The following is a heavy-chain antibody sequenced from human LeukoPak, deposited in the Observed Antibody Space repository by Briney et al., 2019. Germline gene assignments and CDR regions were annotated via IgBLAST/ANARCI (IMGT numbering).Heavy chain of an antibody. CDR2: IIPIFGTA. CDR3: ARDHAGYGDYVDY. CDR1: GYTFPSYG. V-gene: IGHV1-69*13. J-gene: IGHJ4*02. D-gene: IGHD4-17*01. Sequence: GASVTVSFKASGYTFPSYGISWVRQAPGQGREWMGGIIPIFGTANYAQKFQGRVTSTADESTSTAYVELSSLRSEDTAVYYCARDHAGYGDYVDYWGQGTLVTVSS.